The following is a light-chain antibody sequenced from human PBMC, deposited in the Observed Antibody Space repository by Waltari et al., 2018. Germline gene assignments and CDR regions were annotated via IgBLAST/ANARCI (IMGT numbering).Light chain of an antibody. CDR1: SGSVSSPSS. CDR3: VLYMGSGIWV. Sequence: QTVVTQEPSLSVSPGGTVTLTCALRSGSVSSPSSASWYQQTPGQAPRTLVYKINNRSSGVPDRFSGSMLGNKAALTITGAQAEDESDYYCVLYMGSGIWVFGGGTKLTVL. V-gene: IGLV8-61*01. CDR2: KIN. J-gene: IGLJ3*02.